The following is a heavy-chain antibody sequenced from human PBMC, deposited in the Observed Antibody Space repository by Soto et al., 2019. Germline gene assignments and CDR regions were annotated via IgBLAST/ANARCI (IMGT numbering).Heavy chain of an antibody. V-gene: IGHV3-21*01. CDR3: ARESEDLTSNFDY. CDR2: ISSTTNYI. CDR1: GFTFTRYS. Sequence: GGSLRLSCAASGFTFTRYSMNWVRQAPGKGLEWVSSISSTTNYIYYADSMKGRFTVSRDNAKNSVYLEMNSLSAEDTAVYYCARESEDLTSNFDYWGQGTQVTVSS. J-gene: IGHJ4*02.